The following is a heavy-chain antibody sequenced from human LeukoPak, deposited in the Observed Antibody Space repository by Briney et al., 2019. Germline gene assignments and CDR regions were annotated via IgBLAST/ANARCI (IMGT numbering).Heavy chain of an antibody. D-gene: IGHD3-10*01. CDR2: IYTSRST. CDR1: GGSISSDSYY. J-gene: IGHJ3*02. CDR3: ARHLLWKLNDAFDI. Sequence: SETLSLTCSVSGGSISSDSYYWTWIRQPAGKGLQWIGRIYTSRSTNYNPSLKSRVTISLDTSKNQFSLRLRSVTAADTAVYYCARHLLWKLNDAFDIWGQGTMVTVSS. V-gene: IGHV4-61*02.